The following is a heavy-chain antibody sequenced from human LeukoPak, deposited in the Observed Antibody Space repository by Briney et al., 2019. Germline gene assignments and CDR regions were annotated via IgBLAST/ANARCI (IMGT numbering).Heavy chain of an antibody. J-gene: IGHJ6*03. CDR2: IYTSGST. CDR1: GGSISSGSYY. D-gene: IGHD2-2*01. V-gene: IGHV4-61*02. CDR3: ARDRVVVVPAAMTLGYYYYMDV. Sequence: SQTLSLTCTVSGGSISSGSYYWSWIRQPAGKGLEWIGRIYTSGSTNYNPSLKSRVTISVDTSKNQFSLKLSSVTAADTAVYYCARDRVVVVPAAMTLGYYYYMDVWGKGTTVTVSS.